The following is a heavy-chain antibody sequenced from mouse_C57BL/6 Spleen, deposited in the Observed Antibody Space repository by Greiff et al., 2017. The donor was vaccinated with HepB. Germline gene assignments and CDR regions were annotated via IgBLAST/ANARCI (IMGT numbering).Heavy chain of an antibody. Sequence: QVQLQQSGAELVRPGTSVKVSCKASGYAFTNYLIEWVKQRPGQGLEWIGVINPGSGGTNYNEKFKGKATLTADKSSSTAYMQLSSLTSEDSAVYFCAREGSYEALTFAYWGQGTLVTVSA. V-gene: IGHV1-54*01. CDR3: AREGSYEALTFAY. CDR1: GYAFTNYL. CDR2: INPGSGGT. D-gene: IGHD2-3*01. J-gene: IGHJ3*01.